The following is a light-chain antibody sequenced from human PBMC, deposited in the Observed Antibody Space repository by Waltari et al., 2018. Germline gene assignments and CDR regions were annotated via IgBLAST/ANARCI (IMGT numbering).Light chain of an antibody. J-gene: IGKJ2*01. CDR2: DAS. Sequence: EIVLTQSPATLSLSPGERATLSCRASQSVISHLAWYQQKPGQPPRLLIYDASNRATGIPARFSGSGSGTDLTLAISSLEPEDFAVYYCQQRTAWPYTFGQGTKLEI. V-gene: IGKV3-11*01. CDR3: QQRTAWPYT. CDR1: QSVISH.